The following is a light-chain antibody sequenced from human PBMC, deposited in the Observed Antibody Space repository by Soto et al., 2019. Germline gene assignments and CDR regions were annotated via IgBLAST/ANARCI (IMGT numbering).Light chain of an antibody. V-gene: IGKV3-15*01. CDR1: QSVSSN. CDR2: GAS. J-gene: IGKJ2*01. Sequence: EIVMTQSPATLSVSPGERATLSCRASQSVSSNLAWYQHKPGQAPRLLIYGASTRATGIPARFSGSGSGTAVTLTINRLQSEDFAVYYCQQYNNWPPYTFGQETKLEIK. CDR3: QQYNNWPPYT.